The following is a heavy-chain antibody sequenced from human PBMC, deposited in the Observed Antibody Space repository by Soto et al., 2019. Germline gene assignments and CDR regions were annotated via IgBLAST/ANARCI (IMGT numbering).Heavy chain of an antibody. CDR3: ARTLWFGELPSHFDY. Sequence: QVQLVQSGAEVKKPGASVKVSYKASGYTFTSYGISWVRQAPGQGLEWMGWISAYSGTTNYARNLQGRVTMTTDTSTSTAYMELRSLRSDDTGVYYCARTLWFGELPSHFDYWGQGTLVTVSS. CDR1: GYTFTSYG. V-gene: IGHV1-18*01. J-gene: IGHJ4*02. CDR2: ISAYSGTT. D-gene: IGHD3-10*01.